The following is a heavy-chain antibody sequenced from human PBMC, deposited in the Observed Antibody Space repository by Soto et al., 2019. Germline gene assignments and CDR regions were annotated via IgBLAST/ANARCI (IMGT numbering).Heavy chain of an antibody. CDR3: ASLHYCSSNSCYTGGLDP. CDR2: IFYSGST. CDR1: GGSISSGGYY. V-gene: IGHV4-31*03. D-gene: IGHD2-2*02. Sequence: ASETLSLTCTVSGGSISSGGYYWSWIRQHPEKGLEWIGYIFYSGSTYYNPSLRSRVTISIDTSKNQFSLKLTSVTAADTAVYYCASLHYCSSNSCYTGGLDPWGQGTLVTVSS. J-gene: IGHJ5*02.